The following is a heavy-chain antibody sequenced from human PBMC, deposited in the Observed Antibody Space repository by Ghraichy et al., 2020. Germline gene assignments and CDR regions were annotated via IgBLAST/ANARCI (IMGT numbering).Heavy chain of an antibody. CDR2: ISYDGSNK. V-gene: IGHV3-30*18. CDR3: AKDGGYYDSSGYYPPHYYYYYGMDV. CDR1: GFTFSSYG. Sequence: GSLRLSCAASGFTFSSYGMHWVRQAPGKGLEWVAVISYDGSNKYYADSVKGRFTISRDNSKNTLYLQMNSLRAEDTAVYYCAKDGGYYDSSGYYPPHYYYYYGMDVWGQGTTVTVSS. D-gene: IGHD3-22*01. J-gene: IGHJ6*02.